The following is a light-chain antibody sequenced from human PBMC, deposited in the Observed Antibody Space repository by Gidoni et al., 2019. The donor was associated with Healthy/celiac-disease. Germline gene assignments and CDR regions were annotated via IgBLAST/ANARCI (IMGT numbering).Light chain of an antibody. J-gene: IGLJ2*01. CDR1: SSNIGAGYD. CDR3: QSYDSSLSRLV. V-gene: IGLV1-40*01. Sequence: QSVLTQPPSVSGAPGQRVTIPCTGSSSNIGAGYDVHWYQQLPGTAPKLLIYGNSNRPSGVPDRFSGSKSGTSASLAITGLQAEDEADYYCQSYDSSLSRLVFGGGTKLTVL. CDR2: GNS.